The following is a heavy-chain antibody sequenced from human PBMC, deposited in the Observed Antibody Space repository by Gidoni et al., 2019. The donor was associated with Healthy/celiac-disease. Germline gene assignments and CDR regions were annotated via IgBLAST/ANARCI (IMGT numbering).Heavy chain of an antibody. J-gene: IGHJ3*02. Sequence: QITLKESGPTLVKPTQPLTLTCTFSGFSLTTSGVGVGWIRQPPGKALEWLALIYWDDDKRYSPSLKSRLTITKDTSKNQVVLTMTNMDPVDTATYYCARERLTMDAFDIWGQGTMVTVSS. D-gene: IGHD1-1*01. CDR3: ARERLTMDAFDI. V-gene: IGHV2-5*02. CDR1: GFSLTTSGVG. CDR2: IYWDDDK.